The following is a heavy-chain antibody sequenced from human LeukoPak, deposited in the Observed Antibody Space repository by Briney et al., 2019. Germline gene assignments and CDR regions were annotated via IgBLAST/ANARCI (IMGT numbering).Heavy chain of an antibody. CDR3: AKEPGYSSGSHPFDY. V-gene: IGHV3-30*02. J-gene: IGHJ4*02. CDR2: IRYDGSNK. Sequence: GGSLRLSCAASGFTFSSYGMHWVRQAPGKGLEWVAFIRYDGSNKYYADSVKGRFTISRDNSKNTLYLQMNSLRAEDTAVYYCAKEPGYSSGSHPFDYWGQGTLVTVSS. D-gene: IGHD6-19*01. CDR1: GFTFSSYG.